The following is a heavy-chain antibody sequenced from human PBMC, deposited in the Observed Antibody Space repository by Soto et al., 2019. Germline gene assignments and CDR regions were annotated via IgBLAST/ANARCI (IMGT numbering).Heavy chain of an antibody. CDR3: ARGQATVTTSYFDL. CDR2: INWNGGST. Sequence: RPGGSLRLSCAASGFTFDDYGMSWVRQAPGKGLEWVSGINWNGGSTGYADSVKGRFTISRDNAKNSLYLQMNSLRAEDTALYHCARGQATVTTSYFDLWGRGTLVTVSS. J-gene: IGHJ2*01. V-gene: IGHV3-20*01. CDR1: GFTFDDYG. D-gene: IGHD4-17*01.